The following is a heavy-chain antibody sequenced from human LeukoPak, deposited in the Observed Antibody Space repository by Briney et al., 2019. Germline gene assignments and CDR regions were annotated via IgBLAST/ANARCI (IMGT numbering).Heavy chain of an antibody. CDR2: ISGSGGST. V-gene: IGHV3-23*01. D-gene: IGHD2-2*01. CDR3: AKDKTLGGYCSSTSCPGNWFDP. CDR1: GFTFSSYA. Sequence: GGSLRLSCAASGFTFSSYAKSWVRQAPGKGLEWVSAISGSGGSTYYADSVKGRFTISRDNSKNTLYLQMNSLRAEDTAVYYCAKDKTLGGYCSSTSCPGNWFDPWGQGTLVTVSS. J-gene: IGHJ5*02.